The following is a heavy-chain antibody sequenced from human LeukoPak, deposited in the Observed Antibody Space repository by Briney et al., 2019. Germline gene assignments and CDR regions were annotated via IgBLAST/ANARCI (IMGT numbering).Heavy chain of an antibody. CDR3: ARISMVRGVIWGLVDY. CDR1: GWSFSGYY. V-gene: IGHV4-34*01. D-gene: IGHD3-10*01. J-gene: IGHJ4*02. CDR2: INHSGST. Sequence: SETLSLTCAVYGWSFSGYYWSWIRQPPGKGLEWIGEINHSGSTNYNPSLMSRVTISVDTSKNQFSLKLSSVTAADRAVYYCARISMVRGVIWGLVDYWGQGTLVTVSS.